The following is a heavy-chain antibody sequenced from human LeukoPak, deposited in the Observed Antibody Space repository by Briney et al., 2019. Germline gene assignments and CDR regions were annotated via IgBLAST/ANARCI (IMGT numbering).Heavy chain of an antibody. J-gene: IGHJ4*02. D-gene: IGHD3-16*01. CDR1: EYSFISYR. Sequence: GESLKISCKGSEYSFISYRISWVRQTPGKGLEWMGRIDPSDSYTTYNPSFQGHVTISADKSISTAYLQWSSLEASDTAIYYCARHPRYGPNYFDFWGQGTLATVSS. CDR3: ARHPRYGPNYFDF. CDR2: IDPSDSYT. V-gene: IGHV5-10-1*01.